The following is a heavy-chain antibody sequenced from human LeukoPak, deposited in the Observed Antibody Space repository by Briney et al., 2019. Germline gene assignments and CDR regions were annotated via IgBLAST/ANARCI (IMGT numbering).Heavy chain of an antibody. CDR3: ARRTVTHGYFDL. D-gene: IGHD4-17*01. CDR2: INPNSGGT. Sequence: ASVKVFCKASGYTFTGYYMHWVRQAPGQGLEWMGWINPNSGGTNYAQKFQGRVTMTRDTSISTAYMELSRLRSDDTAVYYCARRTVTHGYFDLWGRGTLVTVSS. J-gene: IGHJ2*01. CDR1: GYTFTGYY. V-gene: IGHV1-2*02.